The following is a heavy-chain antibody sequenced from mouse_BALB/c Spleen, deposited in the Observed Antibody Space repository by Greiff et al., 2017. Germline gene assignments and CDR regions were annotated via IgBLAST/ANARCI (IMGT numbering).Heavy chain of an antibody. CDR1: GFTFSSYA. CDR2: ISSGGSYT. CDR3: ARGGAWFAY. V-gene: IGHV5-9-4*01. J-gene: IGHJ3*01. Sequence: DVKVEESGGGLVKPGGSLKLSCAASGFTFSSYAMSWVRQSPEKRLEWVAEISSGGSYTYYPDTVTGRFTISRDNAKNTLYLEMSSLRSEDTAMYYCARGGAWFAYWGQGTLVTVSA.